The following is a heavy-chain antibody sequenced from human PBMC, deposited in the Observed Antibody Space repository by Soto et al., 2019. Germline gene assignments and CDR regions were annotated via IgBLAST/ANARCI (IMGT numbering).Heavy chain of an antibody. CDR1: GYTLTSYG. J-gene: IGHJ4*02. V-gene: IGHV1-18*01. CDR3: ARGEDVFLFDY. CDR2: ISAYNGNT. D-gene: IGHD1-26*01. Sequence: QVQLVQSGAEVNRPGASVKVSCKASGYTLTSYGITWVRQAPGQGLEWMGWISAYNGNTIYAQKLQGRVTMTTHASTSTAYMELRSLRSDDTAVYYCARGEDVFLFDYWGQGTLVTVSS.